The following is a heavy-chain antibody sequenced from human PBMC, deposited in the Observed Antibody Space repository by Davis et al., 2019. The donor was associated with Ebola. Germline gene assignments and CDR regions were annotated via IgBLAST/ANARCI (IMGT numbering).Heavy chain of an antibody. J-gene: IGHJ4*02. CDR2: ISGSGGTT. Sequence: PGGSLRLSCAASGFSFSTYVMTWVRQAPGSGLEWVSTISGSGGTTYFADSVKGRFTISRDNARNSLYLQMNSLRDEDTALYYCARDHNWAFDSWGQGSLVTVSS. CDR1: GFSFSTYV. D-gene: IGHD1-1*01. V-gene: IGHV3-23*01. CDR3: ARDHNWAFDS.